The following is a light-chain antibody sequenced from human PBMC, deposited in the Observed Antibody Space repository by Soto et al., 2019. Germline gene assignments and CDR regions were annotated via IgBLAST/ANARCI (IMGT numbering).Light chain of an antibody. CDR3: CSYAGSSMFV. CDR1: SSDVGPYNL. CDR2: EVV. Sequence: QSALTQPASVSGSPGQSITISCTGSSSDVGPYNLVSWYQHHPGKAPKLMISEVVKRRSGVSNRFSGSKSGNTASLTISGLQAEDEADYYCCSYAGSSMFVFGGGTKLTVL. V-gene: IGLV2-23*02. J-gene: IGLJ2*01.